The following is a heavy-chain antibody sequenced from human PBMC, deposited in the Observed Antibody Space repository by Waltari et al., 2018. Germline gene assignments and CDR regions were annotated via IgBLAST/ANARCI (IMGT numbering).Heavy chain of an antibody. J-gene: IGHJ5*02. V-gene: IGHV3-7*03. CDR2: IKWDGSAA. Sequence: EAQLMESGGGLVPPGGSLGPSGAASGVSLRSHWRTWVRRAPGKGLEWVANIKWDGSAAWYAESMSGRFIISRDNAKNSVFLQMSSPTADDTATYYCARGSAAYVRFWDLWGLGTVVTVSS. CDR3: ARGSAAYVRFWDL. D-gene: IGHD3-10*02. CDR1: GVSLRSHW.